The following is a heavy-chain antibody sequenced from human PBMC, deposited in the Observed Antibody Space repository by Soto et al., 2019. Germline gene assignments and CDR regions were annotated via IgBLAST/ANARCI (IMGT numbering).Heavy chain of an antibody. CDR2: INPSGGGA. D-gene: IGHD2-21*02. CDR3: VRGGSVVVVTAPFDY. Sequence: QVQLVQSGAGVKKPGASVTVSCKASGDTFTTYYLHWGRQAPGQGLEWLGMINPSGGGATYAQKFLGRLTMTRDTSTNTVDMELSSLISEDTAVYYCVRGGSVVVVTAPFDYWGQGTLVTVSS. V-gene: IGHV1-46*03. CDR1: GDTFTTYY. J-gene: IGHJ4*02.